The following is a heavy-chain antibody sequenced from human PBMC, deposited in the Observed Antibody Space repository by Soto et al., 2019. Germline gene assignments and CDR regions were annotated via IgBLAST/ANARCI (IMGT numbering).Heavy chain of an antibody. Sequence: SETLSLTCTVSGDSISSYFWSWIRQPPGKGLEWIGYIYYSGSSNYNPSLRSRVTISVDTSQSQSSLKLTSVTAADTAVYYCARVWGYAFDYWGQGTLVTVSS. CDR2: IYYSGSS. CDR1: GDSISSYF. D-gene: IGHD3-16*01. J-gene: IGHJ4*02. V-gene: IGHV4-59*08. CDR3: ARVWGYAFDY.